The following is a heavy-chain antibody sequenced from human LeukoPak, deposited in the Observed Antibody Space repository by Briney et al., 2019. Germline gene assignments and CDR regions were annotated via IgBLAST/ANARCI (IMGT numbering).Heavy chain of an antibody. J-gene: IGHJ6*02. V-gene: IGHV1-3*01. CDR3: ARSILVVPVASHYNYGVDV. CDR1: GYTFSTYP. Sequence: ASVKVSCKASGYTFSTYPLNWVRQAPGQGLEWMGWINAGNGNTRYSQKFQGGVTITRDTSASTAYMELSSLRSEDTAVYYCARSILVVPVASHYNYGVDVWGQGTTVTVSS. CDR2: INAGNGNT. D-gene: IGHD2-2*01.